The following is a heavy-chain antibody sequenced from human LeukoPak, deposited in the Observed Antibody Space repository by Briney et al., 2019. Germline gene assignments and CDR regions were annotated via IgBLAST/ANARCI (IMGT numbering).Heavy chain of an antibody. CDR2: ISSSGSTI. CDR3: ARSKYCSGGSCNYYYYYMDV. D-gene: IGHD2-15*01. CDR1: GFTFSSYG. J-gene: IGHJ6*03. V-gene: IGHV3-48*01. Sequence: GGSLRLSCAASGFTFSSYGMHWVRQAPGKGLEWVSYISSSGSTIYYADSVKGRFTISRDNAKNSLYLQMNSLRAEDTAVYYCARSKYCSGGSCNYYYYYMDVWGKGTTVTVSS.